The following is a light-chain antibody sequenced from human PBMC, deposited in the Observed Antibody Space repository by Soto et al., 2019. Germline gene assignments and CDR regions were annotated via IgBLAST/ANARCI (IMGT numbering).Light chain of an antibody. CDR1: QTISNF. CDR2: KTS. V-gene: IGKV1-5*03. J-gene: IGKJ1*01. CDR3: QQYNSYST. Sequence: DIQMTQSPSTLSASVGDRVTITCRATQTISNFLAWYQHKPGKAPKLLIYKTSTLESGVPSRFSGSGSGTEFTLTISSLQPDDFAIYYCQQYNSYSTFGQGTKVEIK.